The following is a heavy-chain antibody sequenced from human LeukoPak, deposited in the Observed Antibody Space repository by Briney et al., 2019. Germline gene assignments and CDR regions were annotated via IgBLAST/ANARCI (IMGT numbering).Heavy chain of an antibody. CDR2: IYHSGST. V-gene: IGHV4-38-2*02. J-gene: IGHJ3*02. Sequence: SETLSLTCTVSGYSISSGYYWGWIRQPPGKGLEWIGSIYHSGSTYYNPSLKSRVTISVDTSKNQFSLKLGSVTAADTAVYYCARVVTTMIVVVAFDIWGQGTMVTVSS. CDR3: ARVVTTMIVVVAFDI. D-gene: IGHD3-22*01. CDR1: GYSISSGYY.